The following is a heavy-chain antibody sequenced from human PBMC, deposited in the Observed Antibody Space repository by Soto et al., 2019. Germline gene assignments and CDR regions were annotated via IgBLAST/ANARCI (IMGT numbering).Heavy chain of an antibody. D-gene: IGHD4-17*01. V-gene: IGHV1-69*13. CDR2: IIPIFGTA. CDR3: AKDRYGDYVPFDY. CDR1: GGTFSSYA. Sequence: ASVKVSCKASGGTFSSYAISWVRQAPGQGLEWMGGIIPIFGTANYAQKFQGRVTITADESTSTAYMELNSLRAEDTAVYYCAKDRYGDYVPFDYWGQGTLVTVSS. J-gene: IGHJ4*02.